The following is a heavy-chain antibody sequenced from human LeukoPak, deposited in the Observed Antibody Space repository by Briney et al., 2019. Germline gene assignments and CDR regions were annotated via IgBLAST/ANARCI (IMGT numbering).Heavy chain of an antibody. CDR2: INSDGSTT. Sequence: GGSLRLSCAASGFTFSNHWMHWVRQAPGKGLVWVSRINSDGSTTTYADSVKGRFTISRDNAKNTLYLQMNSLGAEDTAVYYCADPTFDSWGQGTLVTVSS. CDR1: GFTFSNHW. V-gene: IGHV3-74*01. CDR3: ADPTFDS. J-gene: IGHJ4*02.